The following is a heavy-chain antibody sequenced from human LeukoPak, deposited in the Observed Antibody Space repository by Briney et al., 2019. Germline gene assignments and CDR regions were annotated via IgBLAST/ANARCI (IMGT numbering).Heavy chain of an antibody. CDR1: GYIFTSNF. CDR2: INPSGGST. D-gene: IGHD5-18*01. CDR3: ARALPHRRLMDTTMEQHWFDP. Sequence: ASVKVSCKASGYIFTSNFMHWVRHAPGQGLERMGLINPSGGSTRYVQKFQGRVTMTRDMSTSTVYMELSSLRSEDTAVYYCARALPHRRLMDTTMEQHWFDPWGEGTLVTVSS. J-gene: IGHJ5*02. V-gene: IGHV1-46*01.